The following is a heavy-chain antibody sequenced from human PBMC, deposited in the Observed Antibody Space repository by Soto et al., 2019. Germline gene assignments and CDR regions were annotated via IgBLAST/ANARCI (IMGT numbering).Heavy chain of an antibody. D-gene: IGHD1-1*01. Sequence: QVQLVESGGGVVQPGRSLRLACAASGFIFSDYSLHWVRQAPGKGLEWVALISYDRSDRHYADSVRGRLTISRDNSENTLYLQMNSLRAEDTAIYYCVRGPNPNWNPPLGYFGMDVWGQGTTVTVSS. V-gene: IGHV3-30-3*01. J-gene: IGHJ6*02. CDR2: ISYDRSDR. CDR1: GFIFSDYS. CDR3: VRGPNPNWNPPLGYFGMDV.